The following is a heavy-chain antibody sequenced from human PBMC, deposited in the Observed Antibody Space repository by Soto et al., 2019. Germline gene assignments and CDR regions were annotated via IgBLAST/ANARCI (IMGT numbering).Heavy chain of an antibody. CDR3: ARGGGYCGGDCHNYYFDY. CDR2: ISYDGSNK. V-gene: IGHV3-30-3*01. J-gene: IGHJ4*02. CDR1: GFTFSSYA. D-gene: IGHD2-21*02. Sequence: QVQLVESGGGVVQPGRSLRLSCAASGFTFSSYAMHWVRQAPGKGLEWVAVISYDGSNKYYADSVKGRFTISRDNSKNTLYLQMNSLRAEDTAVYYCARGGGYCGGDCHNYYFDYWGQGTLVTVPS.